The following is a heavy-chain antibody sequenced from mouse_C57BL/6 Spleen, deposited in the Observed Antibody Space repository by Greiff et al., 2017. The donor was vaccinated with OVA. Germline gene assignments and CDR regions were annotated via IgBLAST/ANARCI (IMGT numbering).Heavy chain of an antibody. CDR1: GFTFTDYY. J-gene: IGHJ4*01. Sequence: EVKLMESGGGLVQPGGSLSLSCAASGFTFTDYYMSWVRQPPGKALEWLGFIRNKANGYTTEYSASVKGRFTISRDNSQSILYLQMNALRAEDSATYYCASCPYYYGSMVVYAMDYWGQGTSVTVSS. CDR2: IRNKANGYTT. D-gene: IGHD1-1*01. CDR3: ASCPYYYGSMVVYAMDY. V-gene: IGHV7-3*01.